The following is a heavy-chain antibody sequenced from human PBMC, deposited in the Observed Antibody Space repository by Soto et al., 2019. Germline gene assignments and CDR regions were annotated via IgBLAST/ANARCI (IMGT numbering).Heavy chain of an antibody. D-gene: IGHD3-10*01. V-gene: IGHV4-59*01. CDR3: ARFRTDYYGSGSYFDY. CDR1: GDSISSYY. CDR2: IYYSGST. J-gene: IGHJ4*02. Sequence: PSETLSLTCTVSGDSISSYYWNWTLQPPGKGLEWIGYIYYSGSTNYNPSLKSRVTISVDTSKSQFSLKLSSVTAADTAVYYCARFRTDYYGSGSYFDYWGQGTLVTVSS.